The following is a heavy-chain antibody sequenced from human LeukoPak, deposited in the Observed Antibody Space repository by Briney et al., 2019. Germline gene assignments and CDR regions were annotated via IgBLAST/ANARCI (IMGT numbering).Heavy chain of an antibody. CDR2: IYYSGST. V-gene: IGHV4-59*01. CDR1: GGSISRYY. CDR3: ARDALRYYYYYMDV. D-gene: IGHD3-16*01. Sequence: SETLPLTCAVSGGSISRYYRRWIRQPPRERLEWVGYIYYSGSTNYNPSLKSRVTISVDTSKNQFSLKLSSVTAADTAVYYWARDALRYYYYYMDVWGKGTTVTVSS. J-gene: IGHJ6*03.